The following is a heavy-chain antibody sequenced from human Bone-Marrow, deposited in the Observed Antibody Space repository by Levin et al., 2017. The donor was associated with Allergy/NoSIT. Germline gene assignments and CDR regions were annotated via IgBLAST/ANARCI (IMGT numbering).Heavy chain of an antibody. D-gene: IGHD1-26*01. CDR2: ITSGSGTR. J-gene: IGHJ3*01. CDR1: GFTFSTYN. CDR3: ARDRVGATHDAFDV. V-gene: IGHV3-48*02. Sequence: LSLTCVASGFTFSTYNMNWVRQSPGKGLEWVSFITSGSGTRLYTDSVRGRFTISRDNPKNSLYLQMNSLRDEDTAVYYCARDRVGATHDAFDVWGQGTMVTVSS.